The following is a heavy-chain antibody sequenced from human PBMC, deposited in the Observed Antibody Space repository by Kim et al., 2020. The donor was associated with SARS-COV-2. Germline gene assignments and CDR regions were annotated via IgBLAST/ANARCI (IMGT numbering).Heavy chain of an antibody. CDR3: ARDLGDY. V-gene: IGHV3-48*03. J-gene: IGHJ4*02. CDR2: RGSTI. Sequence: RGSTIYYADSVKGRFTISRDNAKNSLYLQMNSLRAEDTAVYYCARDLGDYWGQGTLVTVSS.